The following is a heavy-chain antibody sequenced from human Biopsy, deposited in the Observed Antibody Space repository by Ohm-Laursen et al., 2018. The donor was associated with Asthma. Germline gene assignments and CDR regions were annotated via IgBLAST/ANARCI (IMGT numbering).Heavy chain of an antibody. D-gene: IGHD3-10*01. CDR3: ARAVDYSHYYGIDV. CDR1: GYTFNSAG. J-gene: IGHJ6*02. CDR2: ISVYNGNT. Sequence: SSVKVSCKASGYTFNSAGITWVRQAPGQGLEWMGWISVYNGNTKVAQKLQDRVTMITDTSTSTAYMELRSLRSDDTAVYFCARAVDYSHYYGIDVWGHGTTVTVS. V-gene: IGHV1-18*01.